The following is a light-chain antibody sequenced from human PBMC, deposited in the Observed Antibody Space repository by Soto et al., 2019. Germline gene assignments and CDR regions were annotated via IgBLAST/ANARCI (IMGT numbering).Light chain of an antibody. V-gene: IGLV1-44*01. J-gene: IGLJ3*02. CDR3: AAWDDSLNGHGV. Sequence: QSVLTQPPSASGTPGQRVTISCSGSSSNIGSNTVNWYQQLPGTAPKLLIYSNNQQPSGVPDRFSGSKSGTSASLAISGLQSEDEADYYCAAWDDSLNGHGVFGGGTKLTVL. CDR2: SNN. CDR1: SSNIGSNT.